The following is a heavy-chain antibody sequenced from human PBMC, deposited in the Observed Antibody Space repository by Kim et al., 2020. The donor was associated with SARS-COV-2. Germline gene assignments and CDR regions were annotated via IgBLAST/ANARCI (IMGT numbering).Heavy chain of an antibody. V-gene: IGHV3-33*06. CDR2: IWYDGSNK. Sequence: GGSLRLSCAASGFIFRNYGMRWVRQAPGKGLEWVAVIWYDGSNKYYADSVKGRFTISRDNSKNTLYLQMNSLRAEDTAVYYCAKAPADGDYYYWGQGTLVTVSS. J-gene: IGHJ4*02. CDR3: AKAPADGDYYY. CDR1: GFIFRNYG. D-gene: IGHD4-17*01.